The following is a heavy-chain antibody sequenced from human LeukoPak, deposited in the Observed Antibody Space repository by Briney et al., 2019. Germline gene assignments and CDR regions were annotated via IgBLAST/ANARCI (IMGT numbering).Heavy chain of an antibody. V-gene: IGHV1-2*02. J-gene: IGHJ4*02. CDR3: ARTYTAVHYFDY. CDR1: GYTSTGYY. Sequence: SVTVSCKASGYTSTGYYMHWVRQAPGKGLEWMGWINPNSGGTNYTQKFQGRVTMTRDTSISPAYMELSRLTSNDTALYYCARTYTAVHYFDYWGQGTLVTVSS. CDR2: INPNSGGT. D-gene: IGHD2-21*02.